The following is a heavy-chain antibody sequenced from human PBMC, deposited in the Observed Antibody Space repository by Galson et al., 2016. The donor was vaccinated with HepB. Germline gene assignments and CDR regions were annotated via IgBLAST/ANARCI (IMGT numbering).Heavy chain of an antibody. CDR2: IAGIGGGI. CDR3: AKYSGWGTRNFDY. Sequence: SLRLSCAASGFTFTFYAMTWVRQAPGKGLEWLSSIAGIGGGIYYADSVKGRFAISRDNSKNTLYLEMNNLRAEDTAVYYCAKYSGWGTRNFDYWGQGTLVTVSP. V-gene: IGHV3-23*01. J-gene: IGHJ4*02. D-gene: IGHD3-10*01. CDR1: GFTFTFYA.